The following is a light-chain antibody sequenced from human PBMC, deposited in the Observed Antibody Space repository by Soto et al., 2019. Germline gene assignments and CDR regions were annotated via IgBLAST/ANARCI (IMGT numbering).Light chain of an antibody. CDR2: DAS. CDR3: QQYGSSPRT. Sequence: EIVLTQSPGTLSLSPGERATLSCRASQSVSSSYLAWYQQKPGQAPRLLIYDASSRATGIPDRFSGSGSGKDFTLTLRRLEPENFAVYYCQQYGSSPRTFGQGTKVEIK. J-gene: IGKJ1*01. CDR1: QSVSSSY. V-gene: IGKV3-20*01.